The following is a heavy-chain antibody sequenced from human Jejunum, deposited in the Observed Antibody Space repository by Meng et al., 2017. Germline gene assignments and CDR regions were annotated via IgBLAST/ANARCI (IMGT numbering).Heavy chain of an antibody. CDR2: IHPGDSNS. Sequence: GESLKISCKGSGYSFTNYWIDWVRQTPGKGLEWMGIIHPGDSNSRYGPSFQGQVTVSADKSISTAYLQWSSLKASDTAIYYCARHLDGASSWTGGFDSWGQGTLVTVSS. D-gene: IGHD2-2*01. V-gene: IGHV5-51*01. CDR3: ARHLDGASSWTGGFDS. CDR1: GYSFTNYW. J-gene: IGHJ5*01.